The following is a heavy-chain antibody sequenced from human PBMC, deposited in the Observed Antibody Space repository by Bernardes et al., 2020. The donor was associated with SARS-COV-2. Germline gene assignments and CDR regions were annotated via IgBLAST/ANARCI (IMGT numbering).Heavy chain of an antibody. J-gene: IGHJ3*02. D-gene: IGHD6-19*01. CDR2: ISWNSGSI. CDR3: AKDIPAQGAVAAHYSNAFDI. Sequence: GGSLRLSCTASGFTFSSYAMNWFRQAPGKGLEWVSGISWNSGSIGYADSVKGRFTISRDNAKNSLYLQMNSLRAEDTALYYCAKDIPAQGAVAAHYSNAFDIWGQGTMVTVSS. V-gene: IGHV3-9*01. CDR1: GFTFSSYA.